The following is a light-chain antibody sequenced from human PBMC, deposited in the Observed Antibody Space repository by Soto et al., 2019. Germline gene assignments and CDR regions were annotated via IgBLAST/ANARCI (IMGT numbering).Light chain of an antibody. CDR2: GAS. CDR1: QSVRNSY. Sequence: EIVLTQSPGTLSLSPGERATLSCRASQSVRNSYLAWYQQKPGQAPRLLMYGASTGATGIPDRFSGSGSGTDFTLTISRLEPEDFAVYYCQQYGSSPRTFGQGTKVEFK. CDR3: QQYGSSPRT. J-gene: IGKJ1*01. V-gene: IGKV3-20*01.